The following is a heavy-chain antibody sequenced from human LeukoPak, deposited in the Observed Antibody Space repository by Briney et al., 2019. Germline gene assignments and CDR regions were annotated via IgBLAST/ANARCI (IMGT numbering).Heavy chain of an antibody. Sequence: GESLKISCKGSGYSFTNYRIAWVRQMPGKGLEWIGIIYPGDSDTKYSPSFQGQVTISADKSISTAYLQWSSLKASDTAMYYCARHQGGSNYGLDYWGQGILVTVSS. J-gene: IGHJ4*02. CDR2: IYPGDSDT. CDR1: GYSFTNYR. D-gene: IGHD1-26*01. CDR3: ARHQGGSNYGLDY. V-gene: IGHV5-51*01.